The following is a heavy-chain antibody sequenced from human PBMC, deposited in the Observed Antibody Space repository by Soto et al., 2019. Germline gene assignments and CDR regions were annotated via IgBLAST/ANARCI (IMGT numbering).Heavy chain of an antibody. CDR1: GGTFSSYA. J-gene: IGHJ4*02. D-gene: IGHD3-9*01. Sequence: QVQLVQSGAEVKKPGSSVKVSCKASGGTFSSYAISWVRQAPGQGLEWMGGIIPIFGTANYAQTFQGRVTITADDSTTTAYMELSSLRSEDTAVYYCAREGRYDILAGYNCDYWGQGILVTVSS. CDR3: AREGRYDILAGYNCDY. V-gene: IGHV1-69*01. CDR2: IIPIFGTA.